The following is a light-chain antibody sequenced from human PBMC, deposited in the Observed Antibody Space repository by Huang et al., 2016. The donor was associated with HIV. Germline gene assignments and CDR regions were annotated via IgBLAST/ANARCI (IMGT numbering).Light chain of an antibody. J-gene: IGKJ2*01. CDR1: QSVGGY. V-gene: IGKV3-11*01. CDR3: QQPGS. Sequence: ELVLTQSPATLSLSPGERATLSCRASQSVGGYLAWYQQKPGQAPRLLIYDTSTRATGIPARFSGSGSETDFTLTISSLEPEDFEVYYCQQPGSFGQGTKVDIK. CDR2: DTS.